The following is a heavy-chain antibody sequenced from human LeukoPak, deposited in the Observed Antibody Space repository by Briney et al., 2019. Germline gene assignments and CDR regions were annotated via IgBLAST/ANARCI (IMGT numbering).Heavy chain of an antibody. CDR2: INHSGST. Sequence: SWIRQPPGKGLEWIGEINHSGSTNYNPSLKSRVTISVDTSKNQFSLKLSSVTAADTAVYYCARGNSGGSRPYGMDVWGQGTTVTVSS. V-gene: IGHV4-34*01. J-gene: IGHJ6*02. CDR3: ARGNSGGSRPYGMDV. D-gene: IGHD2-21*01.